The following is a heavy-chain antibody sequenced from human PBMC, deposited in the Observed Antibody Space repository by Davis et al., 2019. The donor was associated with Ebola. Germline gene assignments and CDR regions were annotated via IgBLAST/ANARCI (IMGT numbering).Heavy chain of an antibody. CDR2: IYYSGST. CDR1: GGSIISSSYY. J-gene: IGHJ5*02. D-gene: IGHD1-26*01. CDR3: ARGLRWELLRRLWVNWFDP. Sequence: SETLSLTCTVSGGSIISSSYYWGWIRQPPGKGLEWIGSIYYSGSTYYNPSLKSRVTISVDTSKNQFSLKLSSVTAADTAVYYCARGLRWELLRRLWVNWFDPWGQGTLVTVSS. V-gene: IGHV4-39*07.